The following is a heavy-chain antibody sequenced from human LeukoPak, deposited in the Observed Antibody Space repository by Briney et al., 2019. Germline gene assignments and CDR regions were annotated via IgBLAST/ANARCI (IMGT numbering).Heavy chain of an antibody. V-gene: IGHV4-39*07. CDR3: ARDTGYEGYFDY. CDR2: LSYSGSA. D-gene: IGHD2-2*01. CDR1: GGSTSSSSNS. Sequence: PAETLCLTCTVSGGSTSSSSNSWGWIRQPPGKGLEWIGSLSYSGSAHHNPSLKSRVTISVDTSKNQFSLKLSSVTAADTAVYYCARDTGYEGYFDYWGQGTLVTVSS. J-gene: IGHJ4*02.